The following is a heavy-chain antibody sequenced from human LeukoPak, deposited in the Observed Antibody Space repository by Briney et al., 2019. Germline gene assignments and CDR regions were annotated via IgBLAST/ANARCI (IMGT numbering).Heavy chain of an antibody. D-gene: IGHD3-22*01. CDR1: GYTFTSYY. V-gene: IGHV1-46*01. Sequence: GASVKVSCKASGYTFTSYYMHWVRQAPGQGLEWMGIINPSGGSTSYAQKFQGRVTMTRDTSISTAYMELSRLRSDDTAVYYCARGRDMYYYDSNGYDAFDIWGQGTMVTVSS. J-gene: IGHJ3*02. CDR2: INPSGGST. CDR3: ARGRDMYYYDSNGYDAFDI.